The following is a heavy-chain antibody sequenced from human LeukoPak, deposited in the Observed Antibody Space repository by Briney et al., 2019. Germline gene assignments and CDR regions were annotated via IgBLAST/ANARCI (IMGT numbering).Heavy chain of an antibody. J-gene: IGHJ4*02. V-gene: IGHV4-61*05. CDR1: GGSISSSSYY. D-gene: IGHD5-18*01. Sequence: SETLSLTCTVSGGSISSSSYYWAWIRQPPGKGLEWIGYIYYSGSTNYNPSLKSRVTISVDTSKNQFSLKLSSVTAADTAVYYCAGNSYGYEFDYWGQGTLVTVSS. CDR2: IYYSGST. CDR3: AGNSYGYEFDY.